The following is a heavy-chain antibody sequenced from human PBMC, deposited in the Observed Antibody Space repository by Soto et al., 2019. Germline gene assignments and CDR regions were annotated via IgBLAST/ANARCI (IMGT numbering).Heavy chain of an antibody. CDR1: GYTFTSYD. J-gene: IGHJ3*02. CDR3: ARVVGHGPIPDYAFDI. D-gene: IGHD2-21*01. CDR2: MNPNSGNT. V-gene: IGHV1-8*01. Sequence: QVQLVQSGAEVKKPGASVKVSCKASGYTFTSYDINWVRQATGQGLEWMGWMNPNSGNTGYAQKFQGRVTMTRNTSISTAYMELISLRSEDTAVYYCARVVGHGPIPDYAFDIWGQGTMVTVSS.